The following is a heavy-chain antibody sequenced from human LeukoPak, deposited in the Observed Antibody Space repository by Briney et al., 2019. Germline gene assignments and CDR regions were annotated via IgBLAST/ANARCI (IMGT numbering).Heavy chain of an antibody. D-gene: IGHD6-19*01. CDR3: ARVGSSGWSFDY. CDR1: GGSIRSYY. V-gene: IGHV4-59*01. CDR2: IYYSGST. Sequence: SETLSLTCTVSGGSIRSYYWGWIRQPPGKGLEWIGYIYYSGSTNYNPSLKSRVTISADTSKNQFSLRLSSVTAADTAVYYCARVGSSGWSFDYWGQGTLVTVSS. J-gene: IGHJ4*02.